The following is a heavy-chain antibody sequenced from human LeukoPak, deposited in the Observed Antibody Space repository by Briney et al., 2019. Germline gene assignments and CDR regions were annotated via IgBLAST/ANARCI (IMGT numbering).Heavy chain of an antibody. V-gene: IGHV3-30*18. CDR1: GFHFSSYG. CDR3: AKRMSGSYYPEY. J-gene: IGHJ4*02. D-gene: IGHD1-26*01. CDR2: ISYDGSNK. Sequence: GGALGLSFSAPGFHFSSYGMDWVRPAPGKGVQWVGVISYDGSNKYYADSVKGRFTISRDNSENTLYLQMNSLTAEDTAVYYCAKRMSGSYYPEYWGQGTLVTVSS.